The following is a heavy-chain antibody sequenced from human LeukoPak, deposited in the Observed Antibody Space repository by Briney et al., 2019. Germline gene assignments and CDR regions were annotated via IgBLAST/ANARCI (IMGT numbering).Heavy chain of an antibody. CDR2: ISGSGGST. CDR1: GFTVSSNY. D-gene: IGHD3-22*01. V-gene: IGHV3-23*01. Sequence: GGSLRLSCAASGFTVSSNYMSWVRQAPGKGLEWVSAISGSGGSTYYADSVKGRFTISRDNSKNTLYLQMNSLRAEDTAVYYCAKDSYYDSSGYYGYWGQGTLVTVSS. CDR3: AKDSYYDSSGYYGY. J-gene: IGHJ4*02.